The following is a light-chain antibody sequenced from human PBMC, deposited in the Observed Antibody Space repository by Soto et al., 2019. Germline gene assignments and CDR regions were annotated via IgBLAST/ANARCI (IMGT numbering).Light chain of an antibody. V-gene: IGKV1-39*01. Sequence: DIKMTQSPCSLSASIGDRVTITCRASQSISSYLNWYQQKPGKAPKLLIFAASSLQSGVPSRFSGSRSGPDFTLTISSLQPEDFATYYCQQSYSSPPTFGQGTKVDI. J-gene: IGKJ1*01. CDR1: QSISSY. CDR3: QQSYSSPPT. CDR2: AAS.